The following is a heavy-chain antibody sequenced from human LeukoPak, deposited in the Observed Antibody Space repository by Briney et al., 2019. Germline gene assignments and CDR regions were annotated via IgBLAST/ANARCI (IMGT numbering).Heavy chain of an antibody. CDR2: MNPNSGNT. V-gene: IGHV1-8*01. Sequence: VKVSCKASGYTFTSYDINWVRQATGQGLEWMGWMNPNSGNTGYAQKFQGRVTMTRNTSISTAYMELSSLRSEDTAVYYCASRWMYNWNYNDAFDVWGQGTMVTVSS. CDR3: ASRWMYNWNYNDAFDV. D-gene: IGHD1-7*01. J-gene: IGHJ3*01. CDR1: GYTFTSYD.